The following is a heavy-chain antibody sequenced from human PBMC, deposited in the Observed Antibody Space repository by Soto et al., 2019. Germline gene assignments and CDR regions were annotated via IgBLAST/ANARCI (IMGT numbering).Heavy chain of an antibody. CDR2: IIPILGIA. Sequence: QVQLVQSGAEVKKPGSSVKVSCKASGGTFSSYTISWVRQAPGQGLEWMGRIIPILGIANYAQKFQGRVTSTADKSTSTAYRELSSLRSEETAVYCCWGVRCSCWYFDLWGRGSLVTVSS. J-gene: IGHJ2*01. D-gene: IGHD3-10*01. CDR3: WGVRCSCWYFDL. V-gene: IGHV1-69*02. CDR1: GGTFSSYT.